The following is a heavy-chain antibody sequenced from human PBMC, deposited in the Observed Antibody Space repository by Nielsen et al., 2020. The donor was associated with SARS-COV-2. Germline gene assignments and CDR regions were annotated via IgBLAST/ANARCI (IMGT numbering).Heavy chain of an antibody. D-gene: IGHD3-22*01. CDR3: AREGYYDRGFDY. CDR2: ISSSGSTI. V-gene: IGHV3-21*04. J-gene: IGHJ4*02. Sequence: GESLKISCAASGFTFSSYSMNWVRQAPGKGLEWVSSISSSGSTIYYADSVKGRFTISRDNAKNSLYLQMNSLRAEDTAVYYCAREGYYDRGFDYWGQGTLVTVSS. CDR1: GFTFSSYS.